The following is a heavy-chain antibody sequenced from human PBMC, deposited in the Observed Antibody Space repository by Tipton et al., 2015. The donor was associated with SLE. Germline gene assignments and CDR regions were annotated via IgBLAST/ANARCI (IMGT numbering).Heavy chain of an antibody. CDR2: IYYSGST. Sequence: TLSLTCTVSGGSISSYYWSWIRQPPGKGLEWIGYIYYSGSTNYNPSLKSRVTISVDTSKNQFSLRVSSVTAADTAMYYCARGRVDYIWGSYRPSSLDSWGQGTLVTVSS. CDR3: ARGRVDYIWGSYRPSSLDS. J-gene: IGHJ4*02. V-gene: IGHV4-59*12. CDR1: GGSISSYY. D-gene: IGHD3-16*02.